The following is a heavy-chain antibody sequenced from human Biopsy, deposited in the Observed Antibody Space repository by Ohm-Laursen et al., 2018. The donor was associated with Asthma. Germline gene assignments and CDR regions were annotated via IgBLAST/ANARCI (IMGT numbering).Heavy chain of an antibody. J-gene: IGHJ4*02. CDR1: GGSINNFY. Sequence: TLSLTCTVSGGSINNFYWSWIRQPPGKGLEWIGDIYYSGTTNYNPSLKSRVTISVDTSKNQFSLQLKSVTAADTAVYFCARKLRSLGAFDYWGQGTLVTVSS. D-gene: IGHD3-16*01. CDR3: ARKLRSLGAFDY. V-gene: IGHV4-59*01. CDR2: IYYSGTT.